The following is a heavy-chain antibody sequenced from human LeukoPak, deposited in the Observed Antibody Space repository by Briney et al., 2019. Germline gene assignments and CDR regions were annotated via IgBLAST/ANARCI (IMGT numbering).Heavy chain of an antibody. J-gene: IGHJ3*02. D-gene: IGHD6-19*01. Sequence: ASVKVSCKASGYTFTDHFMHWVRQAPGQGLEWRGWINPNSGAKKNAQRFQGRVTMTRDTSITTAYMELSRLRSDDTAVYYCARQSSYSTGWYGFDIWGQGTMVTVSS. CDR2: INPNSGAK. CDR3: ARQSSYSTGWYGFDI. CDR1: GYTFTDHF. V-gene: IGHV1-2*02.